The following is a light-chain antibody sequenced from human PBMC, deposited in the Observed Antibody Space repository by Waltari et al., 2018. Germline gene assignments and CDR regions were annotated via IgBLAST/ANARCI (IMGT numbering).Light chain of an antibody. CDR2: EVT. CDR3: CSYAGDALWV. J-gene: IGLJ3*02. CDR1: SSDIGTYNF. V-gene: IGLV2-23*02. Sequence: QSALTQPASVSASPGQSITISCTGTSSDIGTYNFVSWYQYHPGKVPNVLIYEVTNRPSGVSNRFSGSKSGYTASLTISGLQAEDEADYYCCSYAGDALWVFGGGTKLTVL.